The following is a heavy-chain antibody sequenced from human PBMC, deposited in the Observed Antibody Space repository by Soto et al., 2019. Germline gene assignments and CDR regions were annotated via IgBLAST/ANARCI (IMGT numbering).Heavy chain of an antibody. CDR1: GGSISSGGYY. J-gene: IGHJ4*02. Sequence: PSETLSLTCTVSGGSISSGGYYWSWIRQHPGKGLEWIGYIYYSGSTYYNPSLKSRVTISVDTSKNQFSLKLSSVTAADTAVYYCARDEATTQYLYWGQGTLVTVSS. CDR3: ARDEATTQYLY. D-gene: IGHD5-12*01. V-gene: IGHV4-31*03. CDR2: IYYSGST.